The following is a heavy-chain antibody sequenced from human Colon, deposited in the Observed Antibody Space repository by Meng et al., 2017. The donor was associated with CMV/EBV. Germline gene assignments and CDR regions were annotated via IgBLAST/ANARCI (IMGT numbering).Heavy chain of an antibody. D-gene: IGHD2-2*01. Sequence: GSLRLSCNVSGGSISSYYWSWVRQPPGKGLEWIGYVYFSGSTNYNPSLKSRVTISVDTPKNKFSLKLSSVTAADTAVYYCAGQRKEHCSGTGCHLDYWGQGALVTVSS. CDR3: AGQRKEHCSGTGCHLDY. V-gene: IGHV4-59*01. CDR2: VYFSGST. J-gene: IGHJ4*02. CDR1: GGSISSYY.